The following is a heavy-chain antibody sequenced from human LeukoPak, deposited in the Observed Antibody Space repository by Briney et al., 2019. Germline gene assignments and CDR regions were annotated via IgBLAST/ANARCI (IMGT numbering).Heavy chain of an antibody. J-gene: IGHJ3*02. D-gene: IGHD6-13*01. V-gene: IGHV5-51*01. CDR1: GYSFTSYW. Sequence: GESLKISCKGSGYSFTSYWIGWVRQMPGKGLEWMGIIYPGDSDTRYSPSFQGQVTISADESISTAYLQWSSLKASDTAMYYCATGIAAASDAFDIWGQGTMVTVSS. CDR2: IYPGDSDT. CDR3: ATGIAAASDAFDI.